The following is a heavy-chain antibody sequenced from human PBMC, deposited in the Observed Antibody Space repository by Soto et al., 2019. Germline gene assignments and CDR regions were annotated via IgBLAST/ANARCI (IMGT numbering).Heavy chain of an antibody. CDR1: GFPLNTGGEA. CDR3: AHRLYSILFDY. J-gene: IGHJ4*02. D-gene: IGHD4-4*01. Sequence: QITLKESGPALVRPTQTLTLTCAFSGFPLNTGGEAVGWIRQPPGKALEWLALIFWDGDKRYSPSLKNRLTVTKDTSKNQVVLTMTDMAPVDTATYYCAHRLYSILFDYWGQGTLVTVAS. V-gene: IGHV2-5*02. CDR2: IFWDGDK.